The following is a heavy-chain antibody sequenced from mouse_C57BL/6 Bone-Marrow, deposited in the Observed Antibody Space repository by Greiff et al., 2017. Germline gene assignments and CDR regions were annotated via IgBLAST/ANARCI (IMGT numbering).Heavy chain of an antibody. Sequence: EVQLVESGGGLVQPGGSLKLSCAASGFTFSDYYMYLVRQTPEKRLEWVAYISNGGGSTSYPDTVKGRFTISRDNAKNTLYLQMSRLKSEDTAVYYCAGHEWDWCAYWGQGTLGTVSA. CDR2: ISNGGGST. D-gene: IGHD1-3*01. J-gene: IGHJ3*01. CDR3: AGHEWDWCAY. V-gene: IGHV5-12*01. CDR1: GFTFSDYY.